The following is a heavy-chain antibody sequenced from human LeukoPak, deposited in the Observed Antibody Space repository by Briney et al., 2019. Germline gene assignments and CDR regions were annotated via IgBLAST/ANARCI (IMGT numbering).Heavy chain of an antibody. Sequence: SLSPSCAASGFTLSSYEMNWVRQAPGKGLEWVSYISSSGSTISYADSVKGRFTISRDNAKNSLYLQMNSLRAEDTAVYYCARESSTEDSIDIWGQGTMGTVSS. CDR2: ISSSGSTI. CDR3: ARESSTEDSIDI. J-gene: IGHJ3*02. CDR1: GFTLSSYE. D-gene: IGHD2-2*01. V-gene: IGHV3-48*03.